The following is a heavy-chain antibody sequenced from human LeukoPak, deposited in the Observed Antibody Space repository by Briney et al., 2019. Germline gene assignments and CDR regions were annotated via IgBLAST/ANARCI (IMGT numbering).Heavy chain of an antibody. CDR1: GGTFSSYA. J-gene: IGHJ3*02. V-gene: IGHV1-46*01. CDR2: INPSGGST. D-gene: IGHD3-22*01. Sequence: ASVTVSCTASGGTFSSYAISWVRQAPGQGLEWMGIINPSGGSTSYAQKFQGRVTMTRDTSTSTVYMELSSLRSEDTAVYYCARGPLEVVVITVSDPSDAFDIWGQGTMVTVSS. CDR3: ARGPLEVVVITVSDPSDAFDI.